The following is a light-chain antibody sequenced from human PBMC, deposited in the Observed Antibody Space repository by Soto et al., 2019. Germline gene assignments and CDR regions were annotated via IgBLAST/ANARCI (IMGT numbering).Light chain of an antibody. CDR2: DAS. CDR1: QTVSSSY. V-gene: IGKV3-15*01. Sequence: EIVLTQAPGTLCLSPGERATLSCRASQTVSSSYLAWYQQKPGQAPRLIIYDASTRATGSPARFSGSGSGTEFTLSIGSLQSEDFAVYYCQQYNNWSPTFGQGTKVDIK. CDR3: QQYNNWSPT. J-gene: IGKJ1*01.